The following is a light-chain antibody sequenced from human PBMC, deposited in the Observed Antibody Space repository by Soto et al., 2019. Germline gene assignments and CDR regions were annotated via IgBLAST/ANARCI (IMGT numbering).Light chain of an antibody. CDR3: GTWDSSLSAGV. Sequence: QSLLTQPPSVSAAPGQKVTISCSGSSSNIGDHDVSWYKQLPGTAPQLLISDNNKRPSGIPYRFSGSKSGTSATLGITGLQTGDEADYYCGTWDSSLSAGVFGGGTKVTVL. V-gene: IGLV1-51*01. J-gene: IGLJ3*02. CDR1: SSNIGDHD. CDR2: DNN.